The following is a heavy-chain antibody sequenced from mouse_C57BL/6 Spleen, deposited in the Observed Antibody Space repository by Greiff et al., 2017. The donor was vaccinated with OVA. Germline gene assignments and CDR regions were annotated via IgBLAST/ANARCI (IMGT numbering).Heavy chain of an antibody. CDR2: ILPGSGST. CDR3: ARRRIYYDYDRGTYFDY. Sequence: QVQLQQSGAELMKPGASVKLSCKATGYTFTGYWIAWVKQRPGHGLEWIGEILPGSGSTNYNEKFKGKATFTADTSSNTAYMQLSSLTTEDSAIYDCARRRIYYDYDRGTYFDYWGQGTTLTVSS. J-gene: IGHJ2*01. D-gene: IGHD2-4*01. V-gene: IGHV1-9*01. CDR1: GYTFTGYW.